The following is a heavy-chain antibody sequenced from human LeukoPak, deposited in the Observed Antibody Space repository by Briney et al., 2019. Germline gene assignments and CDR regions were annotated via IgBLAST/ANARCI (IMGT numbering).Heavy chain of an antibody. CDR3: ATLQEYSSSSLGY. CDR2: VDPEDDET. V-gene: IGHV1-69-2*01. D-gene: IGHD6-6*01. Sequence: ASVKISCKVSGYIFTDYYMHWVQQAPGKGLEWMGLVDPEDDETIYAEKFQGRVTITADTSTDTAYMELSSLRSEDTAVYYCATLQEYSSSSLGYWGQGTLVTVSS. CDR1: GYIFTDYY. J-gene: IGHJ4*02.